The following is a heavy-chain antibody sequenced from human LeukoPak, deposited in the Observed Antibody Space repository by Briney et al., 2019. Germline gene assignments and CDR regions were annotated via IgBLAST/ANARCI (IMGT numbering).Heavy chain of an antibody. CDR1: GFIFGSYE. J-gene: IGHJ4*02. D-gene: IGHD1-1*01. CDR2: INHSGDTI. V-gene: IGHV3-48*03. CDR3: ASPGRATTREPSLDY. Sequence: PGGSLRLSCAASGFIFGSYEMNWVRQAPGKGLEWISYINHSGDTIYYADSVKGRFTISRDNAKNSLYLQMSSLRAEDTAVYYCASPGRATTREPSLDYGAQGTLVTVPS.